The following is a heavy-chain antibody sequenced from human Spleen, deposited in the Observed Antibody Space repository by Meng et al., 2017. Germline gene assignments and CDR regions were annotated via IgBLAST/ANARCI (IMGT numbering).Heavy chain of an antibody. J-gene: IGHJ4*02. V-gene: IGHV1-69*05. D-gene: IGHD2-2*01. Sequence: SAKVSCKAPGGIFSKYVIGWVRQAPGQGLEWMGGINAVFGTTNYAQKFQGRVTITTDESTSTVYMELTRLTSEDTAVYFCARKAGNCISTTCYSLDYWGQGTLVTVSS. CDR2: INAVFGTT. CDR1: GGIFSKYV. CDR3: ARKAGNCISTTCYSLDY.